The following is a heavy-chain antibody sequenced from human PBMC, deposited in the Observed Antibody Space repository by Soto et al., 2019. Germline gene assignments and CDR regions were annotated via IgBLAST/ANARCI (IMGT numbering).Heavy chain of an antibody. V-gene: IGHV3-21*01. CDR2: ISPSTSHI. CDR3: SGCSGGACNRTYGMDV. Sequence: EVHLVESGGGLVKPGGSLSLSCAVSGFTFSSCTMNWVRQAPGKGLEWVSSISPSTSHIYYTDSVKGRFTMSRENAKNALFLEMNSLRAADTAVYYCSGCSGGACNRTYGMDVWGQGTTVTVSS. D-gene: IGHD2-15*01. CDR1: GFTFSSCT. J-gene: IGHJ6*02.